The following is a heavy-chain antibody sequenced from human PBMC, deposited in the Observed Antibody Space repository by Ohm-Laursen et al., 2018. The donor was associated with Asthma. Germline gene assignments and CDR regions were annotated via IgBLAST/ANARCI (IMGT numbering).Heavy chain of an antibody. J-gene: IGHJ5*02. CDR2: ISSSSSYI. CDR3: ARAGVTFWRNVNWFDP. D-gene: IGHD3-3*01. V-gene: IGHV3-21*01. CDR1: GFTFSSYN. Sequence: SLRLSCAASGFTFSSYNMNWVRQAPGKGLEWVSSISSSSSYIYYADSVKGRFTISRDNARNSLYLQMNSLRAEDTVVYYCARAGVTFWRNVNWFDPWGQGTLVTVSS.